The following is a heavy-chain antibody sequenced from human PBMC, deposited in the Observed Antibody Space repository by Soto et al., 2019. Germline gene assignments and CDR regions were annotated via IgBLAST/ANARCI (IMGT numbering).Heavy chain of an antibody. Sequence: QVQLQESGPGLVKPSETLSLTCTVSGGSISSYYWSWIRQPPGKGLEWIGYIYYSGSTNYNPSLKSRVTISVDTSKNPFSLKLSSVNAADTAVYYCARHSACPESVVVAATPFVSWFDPWGQGTLVTVSS. CDR3: ARHSACPESVVVAATPFVSWFDP. J-gene: IGHJ5*02. V-gene: IGHV4-59*08. D-gene: IGHD2-15*01. CDR1: GGSISSYY. CDR2: IYYSGST.